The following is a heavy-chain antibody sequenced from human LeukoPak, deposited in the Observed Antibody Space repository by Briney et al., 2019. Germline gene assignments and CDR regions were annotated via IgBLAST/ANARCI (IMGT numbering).Heavy chain of an antibody. J-gene: IGHJ4*02. Sequence: PSETLSLTCAVYGGSFSGYYWSWIRQPPGKGLEWIGEINHSGSTNYNPSLKSRVTISVDTSKNQFSLKLSSVTAADTAVYYCARHLQSGAIAARGFDYWGQGTLVTVSS. CDR1: GGSFSGYY. CDR2: INHSGST. D-gene: IGHD6-6*01. V-gene: IGHV4-34*01. CDR3: ARHLQSGAIAARGFDY.